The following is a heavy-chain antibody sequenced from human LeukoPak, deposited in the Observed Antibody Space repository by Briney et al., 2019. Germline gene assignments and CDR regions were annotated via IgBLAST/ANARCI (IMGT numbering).Heavy chain of an antibody. J-gene: IGHJ3*02. CDR3: ARDRGPKSDAFDI. CDR1: GFTFSSYE. CDR2: ISSSGSTI. Sequence: GGSLRLSWAASGFTFSSYEVNWIRQAPGEGLESVSYISSSGSTIYYADSVKGRFTISRDNAKNSLYLQMNSLRAEDTAVYYCARDRGPKSDAFDIWGQGTMVTVSS. V-gene: IGHV3-48*03.